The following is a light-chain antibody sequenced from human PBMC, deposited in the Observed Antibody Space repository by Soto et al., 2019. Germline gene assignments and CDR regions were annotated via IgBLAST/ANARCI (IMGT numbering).Light chain of an antibody. J-gene: IGKJ4*01. CDR2: ATS. Sequence: DIQMSQSPSSLSASVGDRVTITSRASQGIRNDLGWYQQKPGNAPKRLIYATSSLKSGVPSRFSGSGSGTDFTLTSSSRQPEDFATYYCLHHNSYPLTFGVGTKVEIK. CDR1: QGIRND. V-gene: IGKV1-17*01. CDR3: LHHNSYPLT.